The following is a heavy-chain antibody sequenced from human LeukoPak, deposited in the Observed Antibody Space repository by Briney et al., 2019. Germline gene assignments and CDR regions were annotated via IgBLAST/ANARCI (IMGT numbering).Heavy chain of an antibody. CDR1: GGSIGDSSYY. Sequence: SETLSLTCTVSGGSIGDSSYYWGWIRQPPGKGLEWIGSIYYSGSTYYNPSLRSPVTISVDTSKNQFSLKLNSVTAADTAVYYCARMRVGPTYYFDYWGQGTLVTVSS. CDR2: IYYSGST. CDR3: ARMRVGPTYYFDY. J-gene: IGHJ4*02. D-gene: IGHD1-26*01. V-gene: IGHV4-39*01.